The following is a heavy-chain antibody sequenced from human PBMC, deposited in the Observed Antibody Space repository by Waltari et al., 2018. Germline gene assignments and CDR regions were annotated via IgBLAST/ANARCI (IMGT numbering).Heavy chain of an antibody. V-gene: IGHV1-69*01. CDR3: ARGESGYSYGWGNVNRF. J-gene: IGHJ4*02. Sequence: QVQLVQSGAEVKKPGSSVKVSCKASGGTFSSYAISWVRQAPGQGLEWMGGIIPIFGTANDAQKCQGRVTITADESTSTAYMELSSLRSEDTAVYYCARGESGYSYGWGNVNRFWGQGTLVTVSS. CDR1: GGTFSSYA. D-gene: IGHD5-18*01. CDR2: IIPIFGTA.